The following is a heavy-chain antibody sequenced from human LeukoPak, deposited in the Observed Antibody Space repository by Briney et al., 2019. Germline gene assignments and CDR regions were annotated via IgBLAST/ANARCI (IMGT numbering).Heavy chain of an antibody. CDR2: MNPISGDT. V-gene: IGHV1-8*01. D-gene: IGHD5-18*01. CDR1: GYTFTIYD. J-gene: IGHJ3*02. Sequence: GASVKVSCKASGYTFTIYDVNWVRQATGQGLEWMGWMNPISGDTGYAQKFQGRVTMTTDTSTSTAYMELRSLRSDDTGVYYCARVPVDTAMVDAFDIWGQGTMVTVSS. CDR3: ARVPVDTAMVDAFDI.